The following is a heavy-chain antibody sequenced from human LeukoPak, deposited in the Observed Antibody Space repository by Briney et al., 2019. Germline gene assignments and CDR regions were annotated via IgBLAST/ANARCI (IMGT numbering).Heavy chain of an antibody. CDR1: GFTFDDYA. Sequence: GGSLRLSCAASGFTFDDYAMHWVRQAPGKGLEWVSLISGDGGSTYYADSVKGRFTISRDNSKNSLYLQMNSLRTEDTALYYCAKDKAVGYYYYYMDVWGKGTTVTVSS. CDR2: ISGDGGST. V-gene: IGHV3-43*02. D-gene: IGHD1-26*01. CDR3: AKDKAVGYYYYYMDV. J-gene: IGHJ6*03.